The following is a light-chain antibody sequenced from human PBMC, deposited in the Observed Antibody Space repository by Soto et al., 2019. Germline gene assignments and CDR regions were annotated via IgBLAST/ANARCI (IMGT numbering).Light chain of an antibody. CDR1: QSISSW. CDR2: KAS. CDR3: QQYNSYTYT. Sequence: DIQMTQSPSTLSASVGDRVTITCRASQSISSWLAWYQQKPGKAPKLLICKASSLESGVPSRFSGSGSGTEFTLTISRLQTDDFATYECQQYNSYTYTFGQGTRLEIK. J-gene: IGKJ5*01. V-gene: IGKV1-5*03.